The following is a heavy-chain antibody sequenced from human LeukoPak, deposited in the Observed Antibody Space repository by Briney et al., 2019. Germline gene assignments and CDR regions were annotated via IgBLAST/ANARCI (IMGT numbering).Heavy chain of an antibody. CDR2: INHSGST. J-gene: IGHJ4*02. V-gene: IGHV4-34*01. Sequence: SETLSLTCAVYGGSFSGYYWSWIRQPPGKGLEWIGEINHSGSTNYNPSLKSRVTISVDTSKNQFSLKLSSVTAADTAVYYCAVEGGHSDGHIDYCGKGTLVTDSS. D-gene: IGHD5-18*01. CDR1: GGSFSGYY. CDR3: AVEGGHSDGHIDY.